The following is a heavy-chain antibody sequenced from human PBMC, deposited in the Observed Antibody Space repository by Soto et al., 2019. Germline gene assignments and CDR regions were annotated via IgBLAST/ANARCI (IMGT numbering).Heavy chain of an antibody. CDR2: IIPIFGTA. Sequence: QVQLVQSGAEVKKPGSSVKVSCKASGGTFSSYTISWVRQAPGQGLEWMGRIIPIFGTANYAQKFQGRVTITADESTSTAYMELSSLRSEDTAVYYWARALNDYGDYFNWFDPWGQGTLVTVSS. D-gene: IGHD4-17*01. J-gene: IGHJ5*02. CDR1: GGTFSSYT. CDR3: ARALNDYGDYFNWFDP. V-gene: IGHV1-69*08.